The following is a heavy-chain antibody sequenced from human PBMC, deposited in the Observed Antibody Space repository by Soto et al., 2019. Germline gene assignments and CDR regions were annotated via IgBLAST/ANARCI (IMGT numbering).Heavy chain of an antibody. J-gene: IGHJ4*02. CDR3: ARSGSGSGWL. D-gene: IGHD6-19*01. V-gene: IGHV4-61*01. CDR1: GGSVSSGRFY. CDR2: IYYSGST. Sequence: QVQLQESGPGLVKPSETLSLPCTVPGGSVSSGRFYWSWIRQPPGKGLEWIGYIYYSGSTKYNPSLRSRVTISVDTSKNQFSLKLTSVTAADTAVYYCARSGSGSGWLGGQGTLVTVSS.